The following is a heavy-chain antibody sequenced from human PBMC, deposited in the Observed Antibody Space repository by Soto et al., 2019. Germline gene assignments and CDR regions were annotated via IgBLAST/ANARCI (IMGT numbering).Heavy chain of an antibody. CDR2: IYYIGTT. Sequence: QVQLQESGPGLVKASQTLSLTCTVSGGSIRNGNYYWSWIRQLPGKGLEWIGNIYYIGTTSYNPSLKSRVIISIDTSKNQFSVELTSVLAADTAVYYCAKNETTRPWFDPWGQGTLVTVSS. CDR1: GGSIRNGNYY. J-gene: IGHJ5*02. V-gene: IGHV4-31*03. D-gene: IGHD1-1*01. CDR3: AKNETTRPWFDP.